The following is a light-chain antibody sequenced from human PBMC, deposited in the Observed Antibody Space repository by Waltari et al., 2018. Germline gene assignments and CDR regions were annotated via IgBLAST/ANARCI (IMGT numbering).Light chain of an antibody. CDR3: CSYAGSSLVV. V-gene: IGLV2-23*02. Sequence: QSALTQPASVSGSPGQSITISFPGTSSDVGSYNLVSWYQQHPGKAPKLMIYEVSKRPSGVSNRFSGSKSGNTASLTISGLQAEDEADYYCCSYAGSSLVVFGGGTKLTVL. CDR1: SSDVGSYNL. J-gene: IGLJ2*01. CDR2: EVS.